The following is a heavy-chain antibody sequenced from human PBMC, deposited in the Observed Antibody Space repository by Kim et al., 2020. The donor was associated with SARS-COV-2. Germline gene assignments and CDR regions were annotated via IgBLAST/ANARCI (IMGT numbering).Heavy chain of an antibody. Sequence: GGSLRLSCAASGFTFDDYAMHWVRQAPGKGLEWVSGISWNSGSIGYADSVKGRFTISRDNAKNSLYLQMNSLRAEDTALYYCAKDPRATVTTYYFDYWGQGTLVTVSS. J-gene: IGHJ4*02. CDR3: AKDPRATVTTYYFDY. D-gene: IGHD4-17*01. CDR2: ISWNSGSI. CDR1: GFTFDDYA. V-gene: IGHV3-9*01.